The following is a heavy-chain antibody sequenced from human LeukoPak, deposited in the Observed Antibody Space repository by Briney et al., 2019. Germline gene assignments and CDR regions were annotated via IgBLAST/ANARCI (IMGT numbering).Heavy chain of an antibody. CDR3: AKEITPLYCSGGSCYSGFVDY. D-gene: IGHD2-15*01. J-gene: IGHJ4*02. CDR2: ISGSGGST. Sequence: GGSLRLSCAASGFTISSDAMSWVRQAQGPGLEWVSAISGSGGSTYYADSVKGPFTISRDNSKNTLYLQISSLRAEDTAVYYCAKEITPLYCSGGSCYSGFVDYWGQGTLVTVSS. CDR1: GFTISSDA. V-gene: IGHV3-23*01.